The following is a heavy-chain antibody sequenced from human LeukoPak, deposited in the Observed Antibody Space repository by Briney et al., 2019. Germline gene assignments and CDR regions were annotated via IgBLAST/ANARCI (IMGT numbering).Heavy chain of an antibody. CDR2: IYHSGST. CDR3: ARVLNWNYYYYMGV. V-gene: IGHV4-38-2*02. CDR1: GYSISSGYY. D-gene: IGHD3-3*01. Sequence: SETLSLTCTVSGYSISSGYYWGWIRQPPGKGLEWIGSIYHSGSTYYNPSLKSRVTISVDTSKNQFSLKLSSVTAADTAVYYCARVLNWNYYYYMGVWGKGTTVTVSS. J-gene: IGHJ6*03.